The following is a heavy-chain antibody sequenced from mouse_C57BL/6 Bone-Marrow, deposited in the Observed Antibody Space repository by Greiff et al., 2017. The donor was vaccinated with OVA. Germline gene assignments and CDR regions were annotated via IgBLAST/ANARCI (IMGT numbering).Heavy chain of an antibody. J-gene: IGHJ2*01. CDR1: GYTFTSYW. D-gene: IGHD1-1*01. CDR2: IDPSDSYT. Sequence: VKLQQPGAELVMPGASVKLSCKASGYTFTSYWMHWVKQRPGQGLEWIGEIDPSDSYTKYNQKFKGKSTLTVAKSSSTAYMQLSSLTSEDSAVYYCAISDYYGSTHWGQGTTLTVSS. CDR3: AISDYYGSTH. V-gene: IGHV1-69*01.